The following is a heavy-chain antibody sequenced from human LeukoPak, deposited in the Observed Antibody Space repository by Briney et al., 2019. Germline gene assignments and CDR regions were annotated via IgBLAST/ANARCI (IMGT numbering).Heavy chain of an antibody. CDR1: GYTFTSYG. D-gene: IGHD2-2*02. Sequence: ASVKVSCKASGYTFTSYGISWVRQAPGQGLEWMGWMNPNSGNTGYAQKFQGRVTMTRNTSISTAYMELSSLRSEDTAVYYCARTCSSTSCYTYYYYYMDVWGKGTTVTVSS. V-gene: IGHV1-8*02. J-gene: IGHJ6*03. CDR3: ARTCSSTSCYTYYYYYMDV. CDR2: MNPNSGNT.